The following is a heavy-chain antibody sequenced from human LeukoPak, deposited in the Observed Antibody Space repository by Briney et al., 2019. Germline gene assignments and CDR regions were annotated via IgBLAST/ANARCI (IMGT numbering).Heavy chain of an antibody. V-gene: IGHV4-39*01. CDR2: IYYSGST. J-gene: IGHJ6*02. D-gene: IGHD1-26*01. Sequence: SETLSLTCTVSGGSISSSSYSWGWIRQPPGKGLEWIGSIYYSGSTYYNPSLKSRVTISVDTSKNQFSLKLSSVTAADTAVYYCARQNGSYDLWHYYYGMDVWGQGTTVTVSS. CDR1: GGSISSSSYS. CDR3: ARQNGSYDLWHYYYGMDV.